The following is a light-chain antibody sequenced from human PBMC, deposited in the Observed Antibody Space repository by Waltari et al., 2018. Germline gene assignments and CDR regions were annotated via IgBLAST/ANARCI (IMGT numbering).Light chain of an antibody. J-gene: IGKJ4*01. CDR3: QQAHSFPLT. V-gene: IGKV1-12*01. CDR1: QCISNW. CDR2: AAS. Sequence: DIQMTQSPSSVSVSLGARVPITCRASQCISNWLAWYQQKPGKAPNRLIYAASSLQSWVPSRFSGSGSGTDFTLTISSLQPEDFAAYYCQQAHSFPLTFGGGTKVEIK.